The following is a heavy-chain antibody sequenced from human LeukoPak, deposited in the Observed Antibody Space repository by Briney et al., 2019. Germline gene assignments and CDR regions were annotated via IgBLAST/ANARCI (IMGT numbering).Heavy chain of an antibody. Sequence: SVTVSCKASGGTFNSYAINWVRQAPGQGLEWMGGIIPRLGRTNYIQKFQGRITITTDGSTTTAYMELSNMRSEDTAVYYCAADGTDWGQGTLVTVSS. J-gene: IGHJ4*02. CDR3: AADGTD. CDR1: GGTFNSYA. CDR2: IIPRLGRT. V-gene: IGHV1-69*05.